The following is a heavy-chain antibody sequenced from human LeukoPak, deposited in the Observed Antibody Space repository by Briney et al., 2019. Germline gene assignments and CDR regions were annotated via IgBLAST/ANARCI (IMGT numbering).Heavy chain of an antibody. D-gene: IGHD2-2*01. CDR1: GFTFSSYA. J-gene: IGHJ4*02. CDR2: ISYDGSNK. CDR3: TRGYCSSTSCHHFDY. Sequence: GRSLRLSCAASGFTFSSYAMHWVRQATGKGLEWVAVISYDGSNKYYADSVKGRFTISRDNSKNSLYLQMNSLRAEDTAVYYCTRGYCSSTSCHHFDYWGQGTLVTVSS. V-gene: IGHV3-30*04.